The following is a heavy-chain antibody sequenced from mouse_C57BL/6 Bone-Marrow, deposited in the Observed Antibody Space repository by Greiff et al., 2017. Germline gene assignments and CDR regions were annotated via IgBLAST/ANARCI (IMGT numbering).Heavy chain of an antibody. CDR3: AREYYTWLAY. V-gene: IGHV1-69*01. CDR2: IDPSDSYT. Sequence: QVQLQQPGAELVMPGASVKLSCKASGYTFTSYWMHWVKQRPGQGLEWIGEIDPSDSYTNYNQKFKGKSTLTVDKSSSTAYMQLSSLTSEDSAVYYCAREYYTWLAYWGQGTVVTVSA. CDR1: GYTFTSYW. D-gene: IGHD2-12*01. J-gene: IGHJ3*01.